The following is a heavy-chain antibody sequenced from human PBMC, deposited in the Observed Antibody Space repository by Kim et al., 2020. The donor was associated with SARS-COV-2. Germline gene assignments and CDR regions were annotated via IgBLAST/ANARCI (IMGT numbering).Heavy chain of an antibody. CDR1: GGSFSGYY. J-gene: IGHJ5*02. CDR3: ASLVVPAAIMKNKNWFDP. V-gene: IGHV4-34*01. CDR2: INHSGST. D-gene: IGHD2-2*01. Sequence: SETLSLTCAVYGGSFSGYYWSWIRQPPGKGLEWIGEINHSGSTNYNPSLKSRVTISVDTSKNQFSLKLSSVTAADTAVYYCASLVVPAAIMKNKNWFDPWGQGTLVTVSS.